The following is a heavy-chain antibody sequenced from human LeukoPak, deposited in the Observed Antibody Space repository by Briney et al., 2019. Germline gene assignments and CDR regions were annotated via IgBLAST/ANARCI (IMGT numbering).Heavy chain of an antibody. CDR2: IYYSGST. Sequence: PSQTLSLTCTVSGGSISSGDYYWSWIRQPPGKGLEWIGYIYYSGSTYYNPSLKSRVTISVDTSKNQFSLKLSSVTAADTAVYYCARGKEGYCSGGSCYSNWFDPWGQGTLVTVSS. CDR3: ARGKEGYCSGGSCYSNWFDP. CDR1: GGSISSGDYY. J-gene: IGHJ5*02. V-gene: IGHV4-30-4*08. D-gene: IGHD2-15*01.